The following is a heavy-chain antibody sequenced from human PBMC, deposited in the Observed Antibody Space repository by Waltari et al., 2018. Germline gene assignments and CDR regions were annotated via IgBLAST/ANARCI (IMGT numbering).Heavy chain of an antibody. CDR1: GGSISSHY. J-gene: IGHJ4*02. CDR3: ARADRDYDSSGYHFDY. CDR2: IYYSGST. V-gene: IGHV4-59*11. Sequence: QVQLQESGPGLVKPSETLSLTCTVPGGSISSHYWSWIRQPPGKGLEWIGYIYYSGSTNYNPSLKSRVTISVDTSKNQFSLKLSSVTAADTAVYYCARADRDYDSSGYHFDYWGQGTLVTVSS. D-gene: IGHD3-22*01.